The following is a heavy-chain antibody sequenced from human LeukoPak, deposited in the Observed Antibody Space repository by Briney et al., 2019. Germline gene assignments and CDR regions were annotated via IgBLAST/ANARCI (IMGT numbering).Heavy chain of an antibody. CDR3: ARAAPYYYDSSGYSGFDS. CDR2: ISITSSTI. CDR1: GFTFRSYS. D-gene: IGHD3-22*01. V-gene: IGHV3-48*02. J-gene: IGHJ3*02. Sequence: GGALRLSCAASGFTFRSYSMDWVRQAPGKGLEWVSYISITSSTIYYADSVKGRFTISRDNPKNSLYLQMNSLRDEDTAVYYCARAAPYYYDSSGYSGFDSWGQGTMVTVSA.